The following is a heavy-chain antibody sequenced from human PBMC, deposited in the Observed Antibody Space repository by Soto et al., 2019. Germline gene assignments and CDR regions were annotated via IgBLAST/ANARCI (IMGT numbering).Heavy chain of an antibody. D-gene: IGHD2-8*01. CDR3: AKDCTATGLYETHDAFDI. V-gene: IGHV3-23*01. CDR2: ISGSVGST. CDR1: GFTFSSYA. Sequence: GGSLRLSCAASGFTFSSYAMSWVRQAPGKGLEWVSAISGSVGSTYYADSVKGRFTISRDNSKNTLYLQMNSLRAEDTAVYYCAKDCTATGLYETHDAFDIWGQGTMVTVSS. J-gene: IGHJ3*02.